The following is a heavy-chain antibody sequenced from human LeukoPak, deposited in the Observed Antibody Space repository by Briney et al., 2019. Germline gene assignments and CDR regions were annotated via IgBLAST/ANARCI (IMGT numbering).Heavy chain of an antibody. V-gene: IGHV3-66*01. Sequence: GGSLRLSCAASGFTVSSNYMSWVRQAPGKGLEWVSVIYSGGSTYYADSVKGRFTISRDNAKNTLYLQMNSLRAEDTAVYYCARAEWDLIYGYWGQGTLVTVSS. J-gene: IGHJ4*02. D-gene: IGHD1-26*01. CDR2: IYSGGST. CDR3: ARAEWDLIYGY. CDR1: GFTVSSNY.